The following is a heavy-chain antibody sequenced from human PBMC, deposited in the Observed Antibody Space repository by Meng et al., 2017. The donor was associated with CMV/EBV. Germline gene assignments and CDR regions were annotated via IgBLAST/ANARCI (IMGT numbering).Heavy chain of an antibody. Sequence: VQAVQAGVAGEKPGVSVKVACKASGGTFSSYAISWVRQAPGQGLEWMGGIIPIFGTANYAQKFQGRVTITADESTSTAYMELSSLRSEDTAVYYCARMPRDGYNYIDYWGQGTLVTVSS. J-gene: IGHJ4*02. V-gene: IGHV1-69*12. CDR2: IIPIFGTA. CDR3: ARMPRDGYNYIDY. D-gene: IGHD5-24*01. CDR1: GGTFSSYA.